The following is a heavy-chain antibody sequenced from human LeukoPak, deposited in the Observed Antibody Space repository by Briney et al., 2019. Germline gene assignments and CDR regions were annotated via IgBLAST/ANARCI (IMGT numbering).Heavy chain of an antibody. CDR1: GFTFRRYW. CDR3: VGLGENY. CDR2: IKQDGGEK. Sequence: GGSLRLSCAASGFTFRRYWMSWARQASGKGLEWVANIKQDGGEKYYVDSVKGRFTISRDNAKNSLYLQVNSLRAEDTAVYYCVGLGENYWGQGTLVTVSS. J-gene: IGHJ4*02. V-gene: IGHV3-7*02. D-gene: IGHD3-10*01.